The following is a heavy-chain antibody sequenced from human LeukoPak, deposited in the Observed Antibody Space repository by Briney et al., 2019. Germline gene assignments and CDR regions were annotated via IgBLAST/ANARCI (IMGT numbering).Heavy chain of an antibody. CDR2: ISGSGGST. CDR1: GFIFSNYN. D-gene: IGHD3-3*02. CDR3: TVRSSI. J-gene: IGHJ4*02. V-gene: IGHV3-23*01. Sequence: HPGGSLRLPCAASGFIFSNYNMSWVRQAPGKGLEWVSGISGSGGSTYDADSVNADSVKGRFTISRDNSKNTLYLQMNSLKDEDTAMYYCTVRSSIWSQGTLVTVSS.